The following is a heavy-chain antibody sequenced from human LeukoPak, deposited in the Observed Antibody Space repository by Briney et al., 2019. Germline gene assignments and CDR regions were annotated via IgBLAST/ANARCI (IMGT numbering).Heavy chain of an antibody. Sequence: SETLSLTCTVSGGSISSSSYYWGWIRQPPGKGLEWIGSIYYSGSTYYNPSLKSRVTISVETSKNQFSLKLSSVTAADTAVYYCATSYDSSGYYPYYFDYWGQGTLVTVSS. CDR2: IYYSGST. CDR1: GGSISSSSYY. J-gene: IGHJ4*02. D-gene: IGHD3-22*01. V-gene: IGHV4-39*01. CDR3: ATSYDSSGYYPYYFDY.